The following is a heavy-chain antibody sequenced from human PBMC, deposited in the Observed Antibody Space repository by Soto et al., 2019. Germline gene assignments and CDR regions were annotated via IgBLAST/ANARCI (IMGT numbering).Heavy chain of an antibody. V-gene: IGHV4-30-4*02. J-gene: IGHJ6*02. D-gene: IGHD4-17*01. CDR3: ARGRLRGYYYYGMDV. CDR1: GYSIISCDYY. CDR2: IYYSGDT. Sequence: SDTLSLTCTVSGYSIISCDYYWSWIRQPPGKGLEWIGNIYYSGDTSYNPSLKSRVIISKDTSKNLFSLKLSSVTAADTAVYYCARGRLRGYYYYGMDVWGQGTTVTVSS.